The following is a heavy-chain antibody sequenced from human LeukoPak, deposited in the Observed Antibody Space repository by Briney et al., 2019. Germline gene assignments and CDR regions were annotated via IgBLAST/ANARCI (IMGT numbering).Heavy chain of an antibody. CDR1: GFTFSNYA. CDR2: IRYDGSNK. Sequence: GGSLRLSCAASGFTFSNYAIHWVRQAPGKGLEWVAFIRYDGSNKYYVDSVKGRFTISRDNAKNSLYLQRNSLRAEDTAVYYCARDYRYGSLRYFDWPVYYYYYYMDVWGKGTTVTVSS. J-gene: IGHJ6*03. D-gene: IGHD3-9*01. CDR3: ARDYRYGSLRYFDWPVYYYYYYMDV. V-gene: IGHV3-30*02.